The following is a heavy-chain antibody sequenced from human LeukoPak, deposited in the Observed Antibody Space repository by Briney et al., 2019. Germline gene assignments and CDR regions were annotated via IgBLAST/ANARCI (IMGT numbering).Heavy chain of an antibody. Sequence: ASVKVSCKASGYTFPNYDINWVRQATGQGLEWMGWMNPHTGHTGYAQKFQGRVTFTRNTSISTAFMDLGSLMSEDTAVYYCARGDSWSGYSNYYYMDVWGKGTTVTVSS. CDR2: MNPHTGHT. CDR3: ARGDSWSGYSNYYYMDV. D-gene: IGHD3-3*01. J-gene: IGHJ6*03. CDR1: GYTFPNYD. V-gene: IGHV1-8*03.